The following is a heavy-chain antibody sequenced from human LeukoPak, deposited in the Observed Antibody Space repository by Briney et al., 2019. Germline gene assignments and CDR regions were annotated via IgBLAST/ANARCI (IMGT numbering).Heavy chain of an antibody. CDR3: TRHDILEMATTPFDY. V-gene: IGHV3-73*01. CDR2: IRSKANSYAT. Sequence: GGSLRLSCAASGFTFSGSAMHWVRQASGKGLEWVGRIRSKANSYATAYAASVKGKFTISRHESKNTAYMQMNSLKTEDTAVYYCTRHDILEMATTPFDYWGQGTLVTVSS. J-gene: IGHJ4*02. CDR1: GFTFSGSA. D-gene: IGHD5-24*01.